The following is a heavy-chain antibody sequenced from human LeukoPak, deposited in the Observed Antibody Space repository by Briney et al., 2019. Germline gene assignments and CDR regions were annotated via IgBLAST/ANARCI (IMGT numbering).Heavy chain of an antibody. CDR2: IYHSGST. CDR3: ARSSTQWELRRWFDP. J-gene: IGHJ5*02. CDR1: GYSISSGYY. V-gene: IGHV4-38-2*02. D-gene: IGHD1-26*01. Sequence: SETLSLTCTVSGYSISSGYYWGWIRQPPGKGLKWIGSIYHSGSTYYNPSLKSRVTISVDTSKNQFSLKLSPVPAADTAVYYCARSSTQWELRRWFDPWGQGTLVTVSS.